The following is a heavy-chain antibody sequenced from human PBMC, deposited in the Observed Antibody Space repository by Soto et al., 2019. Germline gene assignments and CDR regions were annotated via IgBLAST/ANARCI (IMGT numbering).Heavy chain of an antibody. V-gene: IGHV4-34*01. Sequence: QVQLQQWGAGLLKPSETLSLTCAVYGGSFSGYYWSWIRQPPGKGLEWIGEINHSGSTNYNPSLKRRGTISVDTSKHQFSLKLSSVTAADTAVYYCARGRWLRSSFDYWGQGTLVTVSS. J-gene: IGHJ4*02. D-gene: IGHD5-12*01. CDR2: INHSGST. CDR3: ARGRWLRSSFDY. CDR1: GGSFSGYY.